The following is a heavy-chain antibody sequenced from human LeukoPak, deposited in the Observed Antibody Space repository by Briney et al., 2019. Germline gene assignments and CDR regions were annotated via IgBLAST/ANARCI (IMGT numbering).Heavy chain of an antibody. Sequence: ASVKVSCKASGYTFTGYYMHWVRQAPGQGLEWMGWINPNSGGTNYAQKFQGRVTMTRDTSISTAYMELRSLRSDDTAVYYCARGRVGYYGSGSYNNWFDPWGQGTLVTVSS. V-gene: IGHV1-2*02. CDR3: ARGRVGYYGSGSYNNWFDP. D-gene: IGHD3-10*01. CDR1: GYTFTGYY. J-gene: IGHJ5*02. CDR2: INPNSGGT.